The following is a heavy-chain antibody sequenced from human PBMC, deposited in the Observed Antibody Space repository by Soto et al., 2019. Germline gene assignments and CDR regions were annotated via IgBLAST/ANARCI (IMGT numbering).Heavy chain of an antibody. V-gene: IGHV3-33*01. CDR2: LWFDGCNK. J-gene: IGHJ6*02. Sequence: PGGSLRLSCAASGFSFSSYGMHWVRQAPGKGLEWVAVLWFDGCNKYYADSVKGRFTISRDNSKNTLYLQMNSLRAEDTAVYYCARDQERGYYYYGLDVWGQGTTVTVSS. CDR3: ARDQERGYYYYGLDV. CDR1: GFSFSSYG.